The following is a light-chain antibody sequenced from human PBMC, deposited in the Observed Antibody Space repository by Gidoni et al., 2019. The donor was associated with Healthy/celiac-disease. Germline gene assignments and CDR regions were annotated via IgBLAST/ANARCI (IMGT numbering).Light chain of an antibody. CDR1: QSVLYSSNNKNY. V-gene: IGKV4-1*01. Sequence: DIVMNQSPDSLAASLGERATINCKSSQSVLYSSNNKNYLAWYQQKPGQPPKLLIYWASTRESGVPDRFSGSGSGTDFTLTISSLQAEDVAVYYCQQYYSTPQTFGQGTRLEIK. J-gene: IGKJ5*01. CDR2: WAS. CDR3: QQYYSTPQT.